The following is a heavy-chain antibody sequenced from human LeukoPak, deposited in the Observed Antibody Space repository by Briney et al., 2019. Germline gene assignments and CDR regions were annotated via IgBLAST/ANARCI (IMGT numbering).Heavy chain of an antibody. Sequence: GGSLRLSCAASGFTFSSYAMSWVRQAPGKGLEWISAISGSGGSTYYADSVKGRFTISRDNSKNTVFLQMNSLRVDDTAVYYCAKGPVDTSAYYRGLDYWGQGTLVTVSS. CDR2: ISGSGGST. J-gene: IGHJ4*02. CDR3: AKGPVDTSAYYRGLDY. V-gene: IGHV3-23*01. CDR1: GFTFSSYA. D-gene: IGHD3-22*01.